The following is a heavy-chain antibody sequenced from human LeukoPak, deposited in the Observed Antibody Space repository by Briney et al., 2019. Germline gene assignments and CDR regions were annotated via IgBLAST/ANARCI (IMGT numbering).Heavy chain of an antibody. CDR2: IYSGGST. CDR3: AIVVVPAEDAFDI. J-gene: IGHJ3*02. D-gene: IGHD2-2*01. CDR1: GFTVSSNY. V-gene: IGHV3-53*01. Sequence: GGSLRLSCAASGFTVSSNYMSWVRQAPGKGLEWVSVIYSGGSTYYADSVKGRFTISRDNSKNTLYLQMNSLRAEDTAVCYCAIVVVPAEDAFDIWGQGTMVTVFS.